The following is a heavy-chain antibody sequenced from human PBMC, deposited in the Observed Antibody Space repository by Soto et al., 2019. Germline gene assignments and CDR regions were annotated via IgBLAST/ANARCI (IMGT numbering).Heavy chain of an antibody. Sequence: SQTLSLTCAISGDSVSSNSAAWNWIRQSPSRGLEWLGRTYYRSKWYNDYAVSVKSRITINPATSKNQFSLQLTSVTPEDTAVYYCARDPEPSHGSSYYFDYWGQGTLVTVSS. CDR2: TYYRSKWYN. CDR1: GDSVSSNSAA. D-gene: IGHD6-6*01. V-gene: IGHV6-1*01. CDR3: ARDPEPSHGSSYYFDY. J-gene: IGHJ4*02.